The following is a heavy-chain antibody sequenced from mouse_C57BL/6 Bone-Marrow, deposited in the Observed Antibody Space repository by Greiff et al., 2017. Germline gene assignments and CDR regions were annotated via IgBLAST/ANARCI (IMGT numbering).Heavy chain of an antibody. V-gene: IGHV1-50*01. CDR2: IDPSDRYT. Sequence: QVQLQQPGAELVKPGASVKLSCKASGYTFTSYWMQWVKQRPGQGLEWIGEIDPSDRYTNYNQKFKGKATLTVDTSSSTAYMQLSSLTSGDSAVYYCARRNAYYSNYEDYWGQGTTLTVSS. CDR1: GYTFTSYW. D-gene: IGHD2-5*01. J-gene: IGHJ2*01. CDR3: ARRNAYYSNYEDY.